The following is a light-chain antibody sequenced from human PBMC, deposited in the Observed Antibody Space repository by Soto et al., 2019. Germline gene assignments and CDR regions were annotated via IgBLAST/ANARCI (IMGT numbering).Light chain of an antibody. CDR3: SSYTSSNTYV. J-gene: IGLJ1*01. Sequence: QSVLTQPASVSGSPGQSITISCTGTSSDVGGYNYVSWYQQHPGKAPKLIIYEVSNRPSGVSNRFSGSKSDNTASLTISGLKAEDEADYYCSSYTSSNTYVFGTGTKVTVL. V-gene: IGLV2-14*01. CDR2: EVS. CDR1: SSDVGGYNY.